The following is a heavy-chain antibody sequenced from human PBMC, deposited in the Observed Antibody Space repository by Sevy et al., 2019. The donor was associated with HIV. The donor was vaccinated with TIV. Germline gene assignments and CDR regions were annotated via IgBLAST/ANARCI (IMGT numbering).Heavy chain of an antibody. Sequence: ASVKVSCKACGYTFTSYAMHWVRQAPGQRLEWMGWINAGNGNTKYSQKFQGRVTITRDTSASTAYMGLSSLRSEDPGVYYCARSPSTVTTSNYFDYWGQGTLVTVSS. CDR2: INAGNGNT. CDR1: GYTFTSYA. J-gene: IGHJ4*02. D-gene: IGHD4-17*01. CDR3: ARSPSTVTTSNYFDY. V-gene: IGHV1-3*01.